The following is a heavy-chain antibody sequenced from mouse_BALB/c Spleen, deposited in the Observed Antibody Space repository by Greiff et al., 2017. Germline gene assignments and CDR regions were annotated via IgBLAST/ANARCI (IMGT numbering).Heavy chain of an antibody. J-gene: IGHJ3*01. V-gene: IGHV1-87*01. CDR3: ARGGY. CDR1: GYTFTSYW. CDR2: IYPGDGDT. Sequence: VQLQQSGAELARPGASVKLSCKASGYTFTSYWMQWVKQRPGQGLEWIGAIYPGDGDTRYTRKFKGKATLTADKSSSTAYMQLSSLASEDSAVYYCARGGYWGQGTLVTVSA.